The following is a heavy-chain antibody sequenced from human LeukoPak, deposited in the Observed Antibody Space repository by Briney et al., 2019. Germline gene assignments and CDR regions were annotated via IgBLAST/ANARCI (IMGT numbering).Heavy chain of an antibody. J-gene: IGHJ4*02. D-gene: IGHD3-10*01. CDR3: ARDQTYSGSGIYTYFDY. V-gene: IGHV4-59*12. Sequence: SETLSLTCTVSGDSISSYYWAWIRQAPGKGLEWIGYIYYSGTPTSYNPSLKSRVTISVDTSKNHFSLKLSSVTAADTAVYYCARDQTYSGSGIYTYFDYWGQGILVTVST. CDR1: GDSISSYY. CDR2: IYYSGTPT.